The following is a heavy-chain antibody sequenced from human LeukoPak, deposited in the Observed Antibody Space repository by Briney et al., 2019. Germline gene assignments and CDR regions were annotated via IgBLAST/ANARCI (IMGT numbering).Heavy chain of an antibody. D-gene: IGHD3-10*01. Sequence: PSETLSLTCAVSGYSIGSGYFWGWIRQPPGKGLEWIGEINHSGSTNYNPSLKSRVTISVDTSKNQFSLKLSSVTAADTAVYYCARGLTYYYGSGSYLWGNWFDPWGQGTLVTVSS. CDR2: INHSGST. J-gene: IGHJ5*02. CDR1: GYSIGSGYF. CDR3: ARGLTYYYGSGSYLWGNWFDP. V-gene: IGHV4-34*01.